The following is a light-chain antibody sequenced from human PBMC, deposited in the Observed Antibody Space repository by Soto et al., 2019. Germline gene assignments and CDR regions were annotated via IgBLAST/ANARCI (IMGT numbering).Light chain of an antibody. CDR1: QSIHRW. CDR2: DAS. Sequence: DIQMTQSPSTLSASVGDRVTITCRASQSIHRWLAWYQQKAGKAPKVLIYDASSLDSGVPSRFSGSGSGTEFTLTISSLQPDDFATYYCQQYNTYPVTFGQGTKV. V-gene: IGKV1-5*01. CDR3: QQYNTYPVT. J-gene: IGKJ2*01.